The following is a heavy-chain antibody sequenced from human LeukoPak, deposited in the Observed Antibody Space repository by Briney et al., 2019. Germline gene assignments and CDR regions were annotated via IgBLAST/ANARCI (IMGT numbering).Heavy chain of an antibody. CDR1: GGSISIYY. CDR3: ARASGYYYHDAFDI. D-gene: IGHD3-22*01. J-gene: IGHJ3*02. CDR2: IYTSGSS. V-gene: IGHV4-4*07. Sequence: SETLSLTCTVSGGSISIYYWTWIRQPAGKGLEWIGRIYTSGSSNYNPSLKSRVTMSVDTSKNQFSLKLSSVTAADTAVYYCARASGYYYHDAFDIWGQGTMVTVSS.